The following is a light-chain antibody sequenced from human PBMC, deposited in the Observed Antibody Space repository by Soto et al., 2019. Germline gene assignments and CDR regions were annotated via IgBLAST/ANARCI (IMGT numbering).Light chain of an antibody. CDR2: DVS. CDR1: SSSYNY. J-gene: IGLJ3*02. Sequence: QSALTQPRSVSWSPGQSVTISCTGTSSSYNYVSWYQHHPGKAPKLMIYDVSKRPSGVPDRFSGSKSGNTASLTISGLQAEDEADYYCCSFAGSYTLGVFGGGTKLTVL. CDR3: CSFAGSYTLGV. V-gene: IGLV2-11*01.